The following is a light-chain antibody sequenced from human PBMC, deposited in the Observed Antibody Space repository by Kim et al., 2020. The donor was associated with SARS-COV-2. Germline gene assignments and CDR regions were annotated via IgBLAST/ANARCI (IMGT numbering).Light chain of an antibody. CDR2: AAS. CDR3: QQYYTYPLT. V-gene: IGKV1-16*02. J-gene: IGKJ3*01. Sequence: ASVGDTVTIHCRASQGISKSLAWFQQKPGKAPKSLISAASSLESGVPSKFSGSGSGTDFTLTISSLQPGDFATYYCQQYYTYPLTFGPGTKVDIK. CDR1: QGISKS.